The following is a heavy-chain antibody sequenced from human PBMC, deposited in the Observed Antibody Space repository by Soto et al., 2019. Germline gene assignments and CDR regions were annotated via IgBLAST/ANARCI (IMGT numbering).Heavy chain of an antibody. J-gene: IGHJ4*02. V-gene: IGHV3-23*01. CDR2: ISGSGGST. D-gene: IGHD5-12*01. Sequence: EVQLLESGGGLVQPGGSLRLSCAASGFTFSSYAMSWVRQAPGKGLEWVSAISGSGGSTYYADSVKGRFTISRDNSKNTLYLQMNSLRAEDTAVYYCATIREMATIGIDYWGQGTLVTVSS. CDR1: GFTFSSYA. CDR3: ATIREMATIGIDY.